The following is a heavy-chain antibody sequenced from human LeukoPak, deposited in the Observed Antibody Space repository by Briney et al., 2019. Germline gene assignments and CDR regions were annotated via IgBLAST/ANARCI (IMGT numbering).Heavy chain of an antibody. CDR2: IYYSGST. CDR3: TRYRHSWGYSLDY. J-gene: IGHJ4*02. CDR1: GGSIGAYY. Sequence: TSETLSLTCTVSGGSIGAYYWSWIRQPPGRGLEWIGYIYYSGSTNYNPSLQSRVTISVDTSKKQFSLKLRSVSAADTAVYYCTRYRHSWGYSLDYCGQGTLVTVSS. D-gene: IGHD5-18*01. V-gene: IGHV4-59*01.